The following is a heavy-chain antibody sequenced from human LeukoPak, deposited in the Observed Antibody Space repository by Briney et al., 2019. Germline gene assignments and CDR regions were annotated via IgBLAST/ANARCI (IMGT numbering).Heavy chain of an antibody. J-gene: IGHJ6*03. CDR3: ARRQGGSGLYYMDV. CDR1: GYTFTSYG. Sequence: ASVKVSCKASGYTFTSYGISWVRQAPGQGLEWMGRISAYNGNTNYAQKLQGRVTMTTDTSTSTAYMELRSLRSDDTAVYYCARRQGGSGLYYMDVWGKGTTVTVSS. CDR2: ISAYNGNT. V-gene: IGHV1-18*01. D-gene: IGHD3-10*01.